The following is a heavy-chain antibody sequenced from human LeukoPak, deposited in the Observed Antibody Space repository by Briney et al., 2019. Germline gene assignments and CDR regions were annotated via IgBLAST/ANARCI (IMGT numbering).Heavy chain of an antibody. D-gene: IGHD3-16*02. CDR2: INHSGST. CDR1: GGSFSGYY. V-gene: IGHV4-34*01. CDR3: ARGLIMITFGGVIVLDGFDP. Sequence: SETLSLTCAVYGGSFSGYYWSWIRQPPGKGLEWIGEINHSGSTNYNPSLKSRVTISVDTSKNQFSLKLSSVTAADTVVYYCARGLIMITFGGVIVLDGFDPWGQGTLVTVSS. J-gene: IGHJ5*02.